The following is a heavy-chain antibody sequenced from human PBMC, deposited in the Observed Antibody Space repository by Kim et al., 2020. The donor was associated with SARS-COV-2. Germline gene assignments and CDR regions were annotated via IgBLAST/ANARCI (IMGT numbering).Heavy chain of an antibody. V-gene: IGHV3-73*01. D-gene: IGHD1-26*01. CDR3: TRGPSLVASYWDAFDI. J-gene: IGHJ3*02. Sequence: GGSLRLSCAASGLTFSGSAMHWVRQASGKGLEWVGRIRSKANSYATAYAASVKGRFTISRDDSKNTAYLQMNSLKTEDAAVYYCTRGPSLVASYWDAFDIWGQGTMVTVSS. CDR1: GLTFSGSA. CDR2: IRSKANSYAT.